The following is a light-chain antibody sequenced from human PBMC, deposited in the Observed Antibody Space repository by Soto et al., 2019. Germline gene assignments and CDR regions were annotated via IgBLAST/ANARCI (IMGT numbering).Light chain of an antibody. J-gene: IGKJ2*01. CDR3: HQYGSSPPRYT. CDR2: GAS. V-gene: IGKV3-20*01. CDR1: QSVSSSY. Sequence: EIVLTQSPGTLSLSPGERATLSCRASQSVSSSYLAWYQHKPGQAPRLLIYGASSRATGIPDRFSGSGSGTDFTLTISRLEPEDFAVYYCHQYGSSPPRYTFGQGTKLEIK.